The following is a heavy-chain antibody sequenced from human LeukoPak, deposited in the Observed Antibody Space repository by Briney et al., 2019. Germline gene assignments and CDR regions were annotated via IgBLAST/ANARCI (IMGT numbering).Heavy chain of an antibody. J-gene: IGHJ4*02. CDR2: ITGSGDNT. V-gene: IGHV3-23*01. CDR1: GFTFSSYA. D-gene: IGHD1-26*01. Sequence: GGSLRLSCAASGFTFSSYAMTWVRQAPGKGLEWVSGITGSGDNTYYADSVKGRFTISRDNSKNTLYLQMNSLRPEDTAAYYCAKVGIVGATTSAYFEYWGQGTLVTVSS. CDR3: AKVGIVGATTSAYFEY.